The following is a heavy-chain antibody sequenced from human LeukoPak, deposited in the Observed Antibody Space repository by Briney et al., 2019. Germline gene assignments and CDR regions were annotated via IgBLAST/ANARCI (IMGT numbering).Heavy chain of an antibody. Sequence: SVKVSCKASGGTFSSYAISWVRQAPGQGLEWMGGIIPIFGTANYAQKFQGRVTITADESTSTAYMELSSLRSEDTAVYYCARDRDYDYVWGSPRQYFDYWGQGTLVTVSS. CDR3: ARDRDYDYVWGSPRQYFDY. J-gene: IGHJ4*02. D-gene: IGHD3-16*01. CDR2: IIPIFGTA. CDR1: GGTFSSYA. V-gene: IGHV1-69*13.